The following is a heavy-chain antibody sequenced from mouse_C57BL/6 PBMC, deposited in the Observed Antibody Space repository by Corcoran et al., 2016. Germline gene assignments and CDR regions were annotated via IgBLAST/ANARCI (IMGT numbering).Heavy chain of an antibody. CDR3: ARLGAGPY. J-gene: IGHJ2*01. CDR2: INPNNGGT. Sequence: EVQLQQSGPELVKPGASVKIPCKASGYTFTDYNMEWVKQSHGKSIEWIGDINPNNGGTIYNQKFKGTAALTVDKASSTGYMELRSRTSEDTAVYYGARLGAGPYWGQGTTLTVSS. CDR1: GYTFTDYN. V-gene: IGHV1-18*01. D-gene: IGHD4-1*01.